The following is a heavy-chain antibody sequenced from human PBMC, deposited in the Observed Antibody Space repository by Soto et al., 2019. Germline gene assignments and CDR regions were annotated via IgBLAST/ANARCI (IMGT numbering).Heavy chain of an antibody. CDR2: IYPGDSDT. Sequence: PGESLKISCKGSGYSFTSYWIGWVRQMPGKGLEWMGIIYPGDSDTRYSPSFQGQVTISADKSISTAYLQWSSLKASDTAMYYCARLGIADCSPALCDAFYFCSQGTMDTGSS. CDR1: GYSFTSYW. CDR3: ARLGIADCSPALCDAFYF. V-gene: IGHV5-51*01. D-gene: IGHD2-21*01. J-gene: IGHJ3*01.